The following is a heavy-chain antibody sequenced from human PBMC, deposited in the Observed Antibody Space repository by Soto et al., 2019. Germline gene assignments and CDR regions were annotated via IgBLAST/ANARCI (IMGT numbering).Heavy chain of an antibody. V-gene: IGHV1-69*12. CDR1: GGTFSSYA. Sequence: QVQLVQSGAEVKKPGSSVKVSCKASGGTFSSYAISWVRQAPGQGLEWMGGIIPIFGTANYAQKFQGRVTITADESTSTAYMELSSLRSEDTAVYYCARELYCSGGSCYNWFDPWGQGTLVTVSS. J-gene: IGHJ5*02. D-gene: IGHD2-15*01. CDR3: ARELYCSGGSCYNWFDP. CDR2: IIPIFGTA.